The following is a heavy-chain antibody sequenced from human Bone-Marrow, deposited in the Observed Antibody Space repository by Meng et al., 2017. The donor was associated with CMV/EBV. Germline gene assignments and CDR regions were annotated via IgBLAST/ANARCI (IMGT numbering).Heavy chain of an antibody. CDR2: IYSGGSST. J-gene: IGHJ4*02. V-gene: IGHV3-23*03. CDR1: GFTFSSYA. CDR3: AKSLAMVRGVIGVDY. D-gene: IGHD3-10*01. Sequence: GESLKISCAASGFTFSSYAMSWVRQAPGKGLEWVSVIYSGGSSTYYADSVKGRFTISRDNSKNTLYLQMNSLRAEDTAVYYCAKSLAMVRGVIGVDYWGQGPRVTGSS.